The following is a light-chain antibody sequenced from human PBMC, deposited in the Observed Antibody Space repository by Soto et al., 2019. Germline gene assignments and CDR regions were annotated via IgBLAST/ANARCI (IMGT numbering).Light chain of an antibody. CDR1: QGITSY. Sequence: DIQMTQSPSTLSASVGDSVTITRRASQGITSYLAWYQQKPGKAPNLLIHGASTLQSGVPSRFSGSGSGTDFTLTINSLQAEDFATYYCQQTRSYPSTFGGGTKVDI. CDR3: QQTRSYPST. J-gene: IGKJ4*01. V-gene: IGKV1-9*01. CDR2: GAS.